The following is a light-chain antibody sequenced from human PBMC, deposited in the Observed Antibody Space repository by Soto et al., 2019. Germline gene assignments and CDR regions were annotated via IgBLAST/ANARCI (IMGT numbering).Light chain of an antibody. Sequence: ALTQPPSVSGAPGQRVTISCTGSSSNIGAGYDVHWYQQLPGTAPKLLIYGNSNRPSGVPDRFSGSKSGTSASLAITGLQAEDEADYYCQSYDSSLSGYYVFGTGTKVTVL. CDR1: SSNIGAGYD. CDR3: QSYDSSLSGYYV. V-gene: IGLV1-40*01. J-gene: IGLJ1*01. CDR2: GNS.